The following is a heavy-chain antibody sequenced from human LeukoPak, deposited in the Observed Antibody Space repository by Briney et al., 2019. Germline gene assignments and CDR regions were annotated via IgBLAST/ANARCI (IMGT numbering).Heavy chain of an antibody. J-gene: IGHJ5*02. Sequence: PSETLSLTCAVYGGSFSGYYWSRIRQPAGKGLEWIGRIYTSGSTNYNPSLKSRVTISVDTSKNQFSLKLSSVTAADTAVYYCAAGSSSWYWGTNWFDPWGQGTLVTVSS. V-gene: IGHV4-59*10. CDR2: IYTSGST. CDR3: AAGSSSWYWGTNWFDP. D-gene: IGHD6-13*01. CDR1: GGSFSGYY.